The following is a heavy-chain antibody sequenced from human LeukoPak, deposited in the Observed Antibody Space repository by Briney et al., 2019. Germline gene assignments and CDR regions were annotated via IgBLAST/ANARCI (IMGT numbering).Heavy chain of an antibody. J-gene: IGHJ4*02. CDR3: ARDGETSGWYGTLSSVYFDY. Sequence: GASVKVSCKASGYTFTSYGISWVRQAPGQGLEWMGWISAYNGNINYAQNLQDRVTMTTDTSTSTAYMELTSLRSDDTAIYYCARDGETSGWYGTLSSVYFDYWGQGTLVTVSS. V-gene: IGHV1-18*01. CDR2: ISAYNGNI. D-gene: IGHD6-19*01. CDR1: GYTFTSYG.